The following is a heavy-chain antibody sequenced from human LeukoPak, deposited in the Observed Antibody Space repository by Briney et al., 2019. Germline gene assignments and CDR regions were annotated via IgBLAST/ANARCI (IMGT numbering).Heavy chain of an antibody. CDR3: THRRVGAQGAFDY. V-gene: IGHV2-5*02. CDR1: GFSLSTSGGG. CDR2: IYRDDDK. Sequence: SGPTLVNPTQTLTLTCTFSGFSLSTSGGGVGWIRQPPGKALEWLALIYRDDDKRYSPSLKSRLTTTRDNSKNQVVLTITNMDPVDPAPYYCTHRRVGAQGAFDYWGQGTLATVSS. J-gene: IGHJ4*02. D-gene: IGHD1-26*01.